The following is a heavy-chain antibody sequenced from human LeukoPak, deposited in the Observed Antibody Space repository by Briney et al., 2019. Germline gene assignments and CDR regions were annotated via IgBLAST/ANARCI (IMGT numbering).Heavy chain of an antibody. CDR3: ARVKGIAPPNADY. J-gene: IGHJ4*02. D-gene: IGHD2-15*01. Sequence: ASVKVSCKASGYTSTGYHMHWVRQAPGQGLEWMGWINPNSGGTNYAQKFQGRVTMTRDTSISTAYMELSRLRSDDTAVYYCARVKGIAPPNADYWGQGTLVTVSS. CDR1: GYTSTGYH. CDR2: INPNSGGT. V-gene: IGHV1-2*02.